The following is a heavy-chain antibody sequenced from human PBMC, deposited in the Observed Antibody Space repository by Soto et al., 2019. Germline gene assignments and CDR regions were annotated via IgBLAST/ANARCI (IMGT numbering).Heavy chain of an antibody. CDR1: GYSFTSYW. CDR2: IDPSDSYT. D-gene: IGHD2-8*01. J-gene: IGHJ6*02. V-gene: IGHV5-10-1*01. Sequence: GESLKISSKGSGYSFTSYWISWVRQMPGKGLEWMGRIDPSDSYTNYSPSFQGHVTISADKSISTAYGQWSSLKASGTAMYYCAILKARGYCTNGVCLGYYYYGMDVWGRGTTVTVSS. CDR3: AILKARGYCTNGVCLGYYYYGMDV.